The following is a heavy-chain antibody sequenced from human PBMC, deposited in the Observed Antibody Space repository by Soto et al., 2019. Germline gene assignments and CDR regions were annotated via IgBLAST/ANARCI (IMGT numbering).Heavy chain of an antibody. CDR2: ISGSGGST. CDR3: AKVRLRYFDWPERDYYVDV. Sequence: GGSLRLSCAASGFTFSSYAMSWVRQAPGKGLEWVSAISGSGGSTYYADSVKGRFTISRDNSKNTLYLQMNSLRAEDTDVYYCAKVRLRYFDWPERDYYVDVWGKGTTVTVSS. CDR1: GFTFSSYA. V-gene: IGHV3-23*01. D-gene: IGHD3-9*01. J-gene: IGHJ6*03.